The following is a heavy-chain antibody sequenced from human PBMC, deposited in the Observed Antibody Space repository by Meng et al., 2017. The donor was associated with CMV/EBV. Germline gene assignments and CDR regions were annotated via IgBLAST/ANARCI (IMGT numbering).Heavy chain of an antibody. D-gene: IGHD3-22*01. CDR1: GRSNSSGDYY. V-gene: IGHV4-30-4*08. J-gene: IGHJ4*02. Sequence: QGARQGSGTGMVKPSQTLSLTCTVSGRSNSSGDYYWSWIRQPPGKGLEWIGYIYYSGSTYYNPSLKSRVTISVDTSKNQFSLKLSSVTAADTAVYYCARAAPDYYDSSGPPDYWGQGTLVTVSS. CDR2: IYYSGST. CDR3: ARAAPDYYDSSGPPDY.